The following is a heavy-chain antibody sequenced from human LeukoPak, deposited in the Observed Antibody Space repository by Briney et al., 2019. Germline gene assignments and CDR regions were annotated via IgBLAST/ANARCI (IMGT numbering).Heavy chain of an antibody. CDR3: AREGSYYHPPYYYYGMDV. D-gene: IGHD3-10*01. V-gene: IGHV3-23*01. J-gene: IGHJ6*02. CDR1: GFTFSSYA. CDR2: ISGSGGST. Sequence: GGSLRLSCAASGFTFSSYAMSWVRQAPGKGLEWVSAISGSGGSTYYADSVKGRFTISRDNSKNTLYLQMNSLRAEDTAVYYCAREGSYYHPPYYYYGMDVWGQGTTVTVSS.